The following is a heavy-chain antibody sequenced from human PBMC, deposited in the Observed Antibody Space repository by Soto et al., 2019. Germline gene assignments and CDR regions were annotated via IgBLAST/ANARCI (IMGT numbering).Heavy chain of an antibody. Sequence: GEFLKISCKGSGYSFTSYWIGWVRQMPGKGLEWMGIIYPSDSYTNYSPSFQGHVTISADKSISTAYLQWSSLKASDTAMYYCARGGWYFDWLLPYGMDVWGQGTTVTVSS. D-gene: IGHD3-9*01. V-gene: IGHV5-10-1*01. CDR1: GYSFTSYW. CDR2: IYPSDSYT. CDR3: ARGGWYFDWLLPYGMDV. J-gene: IGHJ6*02.